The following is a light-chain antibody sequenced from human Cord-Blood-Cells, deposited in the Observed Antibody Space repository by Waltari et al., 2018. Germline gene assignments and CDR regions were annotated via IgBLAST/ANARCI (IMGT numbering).Light chain of an antibody. Sequence: QSALTQPASVSGSPGQSITISCTGTSSDVGSYNLVSWYQQHPGKAPKLMIYEGSKRPSGVSNRFSGSKSGNTASLTISGLQAEDEVDYYCCSYAGNSTWVFGGGTKLTVL. J-gene: IGLJ3*02. CDR1: SSDVGSYNL. CDR3: CSYAGNSTWV. CDR2: EGS. V-gene: IGLV2-23*01.